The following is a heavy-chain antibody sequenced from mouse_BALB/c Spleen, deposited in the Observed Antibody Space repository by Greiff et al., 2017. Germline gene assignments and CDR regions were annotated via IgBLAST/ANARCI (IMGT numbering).Heavy chain of an antibody. D-gene: IGHD2-4*01. J-gene: IGHJ2*01. CDR3: ARTITGGYYFDY. Sequence: DVQLQESGPGLVKPSQSLSLTCTVTGYSITSDYAWNWIRQFPGNKLEWMGYISYSGSTSYNPSLKSRISITRDTSKNQFFLQLNSVTTEDTATYYCARTITGGYYFDYWGQGTTLTGSS. V-gene: IGHV3-2*02. CDR2: ISYSGST. CDR1: GYSITSDYA.